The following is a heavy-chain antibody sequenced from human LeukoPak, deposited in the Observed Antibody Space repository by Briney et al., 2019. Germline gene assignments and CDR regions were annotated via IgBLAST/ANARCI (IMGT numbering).Heavy chain of an antibody. CDR1: GYTFTGYY. V-gene: IGHV1-2*02. J-gene: IGHJ4*02. CDR2: ISPSGGT. D-gene: IGHD3-10*01. CDR3: ARDHYYTSGSPSFDY. Sequence: GASVKVSCKASGYTFTGYYMHWVRQAPGQGLGWMGWISPSGGTDYAQKFQGRVTMTRDTSITTAYMELSRLTSDDTAVYYCARDHYYTSGSPSFDYWGQGTLVTVSS.